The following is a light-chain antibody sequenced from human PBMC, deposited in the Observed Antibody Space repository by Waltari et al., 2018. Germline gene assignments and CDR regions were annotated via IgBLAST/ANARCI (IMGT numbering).Light chain of an antibody. J-gene: IGKJ4*01. CDR2: PAS. V-gene: IGKV1-12*01. CDR3: QQANSFPLT. Sequence: DIQLTQSPPPVSASVGDRVTITCRASQGISNWLAWYQQKPGKAPKFLIYPASTLQSGVPSTFSGSGAVTEFTLTISSLHPEDFATYYCQQANSFPLTFGGGTKVEIK. CDR1: QGISNW.